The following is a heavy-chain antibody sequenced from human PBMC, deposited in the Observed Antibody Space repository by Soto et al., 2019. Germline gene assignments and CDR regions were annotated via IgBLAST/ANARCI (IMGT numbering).Heavy chain of an antibody. V-gene: IGHV1-18*01. Sequence: QVQLVQSGAEVTKPGASVKVSCKASGYTFTSYGISWVRQAPGQGLEWMGWISAYNGNTNYAQKLQGRVTMTTVTSTSTAYLELRSLRSEDSAVYYCARGGGPRGWYFDLWGRGTLVTVSS. J-gene: IGHJ2*01. CDR1: GYTFTSYG. D-gene: IGHD3-16*01. CDR2: ISAYNGNT. CDR3: ARGGGPRGWYFDL.